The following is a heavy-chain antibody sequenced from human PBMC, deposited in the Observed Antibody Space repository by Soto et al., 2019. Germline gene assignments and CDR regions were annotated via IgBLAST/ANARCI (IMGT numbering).Heavy chain of an antibody. D-gene: IGHD3-3*01. V-gene: IGHV4-34*01. J-gene: IGHJ5*02. CDR2: INHSGST. CDR3: ARGVTIVGVVIPSRWFDP. Sequence: QVQLQQWGAGLLKPSETLSLTCAVSGGSFRGYYWSWIRQPPGKGLEWIGEINHSGSTNYNPSLKSRVTISVDTSKSQCPLKLSSVTAADTAVYYCARGVTIVGVVIPSRWFDPWGQGNLVTVSS. CDR1: GGSFRGYY.